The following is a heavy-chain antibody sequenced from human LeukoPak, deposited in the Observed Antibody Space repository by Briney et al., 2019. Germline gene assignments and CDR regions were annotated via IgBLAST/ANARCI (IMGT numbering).Heavy chain of an antibody. CDR1: GYSISSGYY. V-gene: IGHV4-38-2*01. CDR3: ARPIFQPSGYYYYYMDV. CDR2: IYHSGST. D-gene: IGHD3-3*01. J-gene: IGHJ6*03. Sequence: SETLSLTCAVSGYSISSGYYWGWIRQPPGKGLEWIGSIYHSGSTYYNPSLKSRVTISVDTSKNQFSLQLSSVTAADTAVYYCARPIFQPSGYYYYYMDVWGKGTTVTVSS.